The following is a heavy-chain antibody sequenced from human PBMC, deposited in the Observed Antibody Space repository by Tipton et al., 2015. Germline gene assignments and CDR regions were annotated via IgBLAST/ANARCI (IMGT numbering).Heavy chain of an antibody. CDR1: AYSISTDYY. V-gene: IGHV4-38-2*02. J-gene: IGHJ6*02. CDR2: ISHSGST. Sequence: TLSLTCAVPAYSISTDYYWGWIRQPPGKGLEWIGTISHSGSTYYNPSVKSRVTISLDTSKNQFSLTLNSVTAADTAVYYCARDLEHGMDVWGQGTTVTVSS. CDR3: ARDLEHGMDV. D-gene: IGHD5-24*01.